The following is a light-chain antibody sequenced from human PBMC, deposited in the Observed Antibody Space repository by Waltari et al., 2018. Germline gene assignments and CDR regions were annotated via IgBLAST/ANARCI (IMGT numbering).Light chain of an antibody. CDR1: QAISGY. CDR2: AAA. CDR3: QQLKSYPIT. V-gene: IGKV1-9*01. J-gene: IGKJ5*01. Sequence: NQLTQSPSSLSASVGDRVTITCRASQAISGYLAWYHQKPGKAPKLLIYAAATLQSGVPSRFSGSGSGKDFTLTISSLQPEDFATYYCQQLKSYPITFGQGTRLEIK.